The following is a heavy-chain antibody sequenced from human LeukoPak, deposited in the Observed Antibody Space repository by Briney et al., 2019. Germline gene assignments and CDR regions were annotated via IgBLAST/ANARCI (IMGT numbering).Heavy chain of an antibody. Sequence: GGSLRLSCIASGFTLSSYEMSWIRQAPGKGLEWVSSVDYSGGDTHYADSVMGRFTISRDNSKKTLYLQLNSLRAEDTAVYYCAKIGANVGFWGQGTLVTVSS. CDR1: GFTLSSYE. CDR3: AKIGANVGF. J-gene: IGHJ4*02. V-gene: IGHV3-23*01. D-gene: IGHD4/OR15-4a*01. CDR2: VDYSGGDT.